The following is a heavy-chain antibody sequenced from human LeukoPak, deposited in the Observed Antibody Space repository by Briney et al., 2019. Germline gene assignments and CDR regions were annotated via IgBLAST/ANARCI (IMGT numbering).Heavy chain of an antibody. D-gene: IGHD3-3*01. CDR2: IKQDGSEK. V-gene: IGHV3-7*03. Sequence: GGSLRLSCAASGFTFSNYWMSWVRQAPGKGLEWVANIKQDGSEKYYVDSVKGRFTMSRDNARNTLYLEMSSLGPEDTALYYCASARGYFFQSGYYQAIFHYFDAWGQGTLVTVSS. CDR1: GFTFSNYW. CDR3: ASARGYFFQSGYYQAIFHYFDA. J-gene: IGHJ4*02.